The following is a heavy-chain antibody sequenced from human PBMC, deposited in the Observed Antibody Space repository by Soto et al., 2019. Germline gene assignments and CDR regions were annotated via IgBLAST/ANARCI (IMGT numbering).Heavy chain of an antibody. CDR2: ISGSGGST. V-gene: IGHV3-23*01. CDR3: ASPGLRYFDWLLNV. J-gene: IGHJ4*02. Sequence: PGGSLRLSCAASGFTFSSYAMSWVRQAPGKGLEWVLAISGSGGSTYYADSVKGRFTISRDNSKNTLYLQMNSLRAEDTAVYYCASPGLRYFDWLLNVWGQGTLVTVSS. CDR1: GFTFSSYA. D-gene: IGHD3-9*01.